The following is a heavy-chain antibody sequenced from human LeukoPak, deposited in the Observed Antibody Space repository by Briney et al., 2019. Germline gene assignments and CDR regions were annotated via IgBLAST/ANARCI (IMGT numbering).Heavy chain of an antibody. D-gene: IGHD6-19*01. CDR3: AKHGCIALSCKVY. Sequence: GGTLRLSCTACGFTFSSYGMCWVRQAPGKGLEWVSIFSYMRSHQYYAPFLKRRFPIPRHNSYNTLHLQMNGLGPEVTAVYYCAKHGCIALSCKVYWGQGTLVTVSS. J-gene: IGHJ4*02. CDR1: GFTFSSYG. CDR2: FSYMRSHQ. V-gene: IGHV3-30*18.